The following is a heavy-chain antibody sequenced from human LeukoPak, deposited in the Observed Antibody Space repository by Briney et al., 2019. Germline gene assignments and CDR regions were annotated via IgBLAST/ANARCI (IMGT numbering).Heavy chain of an antibody. V-gene: IGHV3-48*03. Sequence: PGGSLTLSCAASGFTFSSYEMNWVRQAPGKGLEWVSYISSSGRTIYYADSVKGRFTISRDNAKNSLYLQMNSLRAEDTAVYYCARGEGTGRFDYWGQGTLVTVSS. CDR1: GFTFSSYE. CDR2: ISSSGRTI. J-gene: IGHJ4*02. D-gene: IGHD7-27*01. CDR3: ARGEGTGRFDY.